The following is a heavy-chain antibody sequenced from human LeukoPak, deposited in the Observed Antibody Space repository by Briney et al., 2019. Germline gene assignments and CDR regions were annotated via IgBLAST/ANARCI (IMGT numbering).Heavy chain of an antibody. CDR1: GFTLSSYA. J-gene: IGHJ4*02. CDR2: ISGSGSST. Sequence: GGSLRLSCAASGFTLSSYAMSWVRQAPGKGLEWVSPISGSGSSTYYADSVKGRFTISRDNSKNTIYLQMNSLRAEDTAVYYCAKGVAVASPYYFDYWGQGTLVTVSS. D-gene: IGHD6-19*01. CDR3: AKGVAVASPYYFDY. V-gene: IGHV3-23*01.